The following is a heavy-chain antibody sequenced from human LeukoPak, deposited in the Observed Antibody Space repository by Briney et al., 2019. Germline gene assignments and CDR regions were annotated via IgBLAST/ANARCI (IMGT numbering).Heavy chain of an antibody. D-gene: IGHD6-19*01. CDR1: GFTFSSYS. Sequence: GSLRLSCAASGFTFSSYSMNWIRQPPGKGLEWIGEINHSGSTNYNPSLKSRVTISVDTSKNQFSLKLSSVTAADTAVYYCARGAEKPYKQWLPPYYYYYYMDVWGKGTTVTVSS. J-gene: IGHJ6*03. CDR2: INHSGST. V-gene: IGHV4-34*01. CDR3: ARGAEKPYKQWLPPYYYYYYMDV.